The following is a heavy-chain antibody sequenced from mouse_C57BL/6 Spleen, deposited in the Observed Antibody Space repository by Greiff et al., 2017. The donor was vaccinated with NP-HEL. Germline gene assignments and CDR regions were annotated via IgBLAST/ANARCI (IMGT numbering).Heavy chain of an antibody. CDR3: ARQINDAYPMDY. CDR1: GFTFSSYG. V-gene: IGHV5-6*01. CDR2: ISSGGSYT. Sequence: EVQLQESGGDLVKPGGSLKLSCAASGFTFSSYGMSWVRQTPDKRLEWVATISSGGSYTYYPDSVKGRFTISRDNAKNTLYLQMSSLKSEDTAMYYCARQINDAYPMDYWGQGTSVTVSS. J-gene: IGHJ4*01. D-gene: IGHD2-3*01.